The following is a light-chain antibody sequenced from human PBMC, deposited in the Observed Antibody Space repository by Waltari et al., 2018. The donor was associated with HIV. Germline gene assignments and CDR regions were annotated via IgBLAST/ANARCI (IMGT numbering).Light chain of an antibody. Sequence: SSELTQDPAVSVALGQTVRITCLGDHLRNLYASWYQQKPRQAPVLVIYSKNIRPSGIPDRFSGSSSGNTASLTITGAQAEDEADYYCHSRDSSGNHLEVFGTGTRVTVL. J-gene: IGLJ1*01. CDR1: HLRNLY. V-gene: IGLV3-19*01. CDR3: HSRDSSGNHLEV. CDR2: SKN.